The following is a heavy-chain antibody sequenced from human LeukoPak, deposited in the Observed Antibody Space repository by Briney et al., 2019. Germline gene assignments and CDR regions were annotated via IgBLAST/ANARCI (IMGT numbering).Heavy chain of an antibody. J-gene: IGHJ2*01. CDR1: GFIVSRKY. CDR2: IYSGGSA. D-gene: IGHD4-17*01. Sequence: GGSLRLSCAASGFIVSRKYMSWVRQAPGKGLEWVSVIYSGGSADYADSVKGRFTISRDNSKNTLHLQMKSLRAEDTAVYYCARGYGDLKYWYFDLWGRGTLVTVSS. CDR3: ARGYGDLKYWYFDL. V-gene: IGHV3-66*01.